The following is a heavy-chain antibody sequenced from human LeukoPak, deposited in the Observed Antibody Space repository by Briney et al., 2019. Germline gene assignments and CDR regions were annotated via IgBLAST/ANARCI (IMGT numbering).Heavy chain of an antibody. V-gene: IGHV3-23*01. D-gene: IGHD4-17*01. CDR1: VFTLSRVA. J-gene: IGHJ4*02. CDR3: AKYKLMTTVTSPDY. Sequence: GGSLRLSCAVSVFTLSRVAMSWVRDAPGKGLECGLAISGRGGSTNYADPVKGRFTNSRDNSKNTLYLQMNSLRAEDTAVYYCAKYKLMTTVTSPDYWGQGTLLTVSS. CDR2: ISGRGGST.